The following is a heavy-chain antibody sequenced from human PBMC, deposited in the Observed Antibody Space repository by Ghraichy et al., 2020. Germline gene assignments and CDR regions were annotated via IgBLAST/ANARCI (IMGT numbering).Heavy chain of an antibody. V-gene: IGHV4-30-2*01. CDR2: IYHSGST. Sequence: SETLSLTCAVSGGSISSGGYSWSWIRQPPGKGLEWIGYIYHSGSTYYNPSLKSRVTISVDRSKNQFSLKLSSVTAADTAVYYCARGLRSSSWYEYWGQGTLVTVSS. CDR3: ARGLRSSSWYEY. D-gene: IGHD6-13*01. J-gene: IGHJ4*02. CDR1: GGSISSGGYS.